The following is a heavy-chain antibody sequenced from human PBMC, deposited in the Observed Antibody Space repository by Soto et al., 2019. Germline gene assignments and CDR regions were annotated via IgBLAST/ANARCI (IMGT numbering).Heavy chain of an antibody. CDR3: ASGIRLWLRRINNGYSG. Sequence: QVQLVQSGAEVKKPESSVKVSCKAPGGTFSTYAISWVRQAPGQGLEWMGGIIPMFGTANYAQRFQDRVTISGDESTNTVYRELSSLRSEGTAVYFCASGIRLWLRRINNGYSGWGQGTLVTVSS. CDR2: IIPMFGTA. D-gene: IGHD5-12*01. J-gene: IGHJ4*02. CDR1: GGTFSTYA. V-gene: IGHV1-69*12.